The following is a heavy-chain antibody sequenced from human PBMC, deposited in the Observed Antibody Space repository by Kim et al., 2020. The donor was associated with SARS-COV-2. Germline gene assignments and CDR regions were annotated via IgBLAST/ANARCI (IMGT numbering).Heavy chain of an antibody. V-gene: IGHV3-30*18. J-gene: IGHJ4*02. Sequence: GWSLRLSCAASGFTFSSYGMHWVRQAPGKGLEWVAVISYDGSNGYYADSEKGRFTISRDNSKHTLYLQMNSLRAEDTAVYYCAKDAFGVGVTPYFDYWGQGTLVTVSS. CDR3: AKDAFGVGVTPYFDY. CDR1: GFTFSSYG. D-gene: IGHD3-3*01. CDR2: ISYDGSNG.